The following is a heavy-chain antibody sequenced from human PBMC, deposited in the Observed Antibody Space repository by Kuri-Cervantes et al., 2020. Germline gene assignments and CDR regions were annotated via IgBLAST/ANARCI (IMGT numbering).Heavy chain of an antibody. V-gene: IGHV3-33*08. CDR3: ASVGTGTSWSYFDY. D-gene: IGHD1-1*01. CDR1: GSTFGSYA. CDR2: IWYDGSNK. Sequence: GGSLRLSCAASGSTFGSYAMGWVRQAPGKGLEWVAVIWYDGSNKYYADSVKGRFTISRDNSKNTLYLQMNSLRAENTAVYYCASVGTGTSWSYFDYWGQGTLVTVSS. J-gene: IGHJ4*02.